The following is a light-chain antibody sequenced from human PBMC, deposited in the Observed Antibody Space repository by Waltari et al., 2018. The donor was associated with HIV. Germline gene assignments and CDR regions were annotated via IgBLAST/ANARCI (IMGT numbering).Light chain of an antibody. CDR3: QSWGAGGV. Sequence: VLTQSPSASASLGDSVKLTCTLDSGHITYAIAWHQHRPEKGPRFWMKINSDGSHYKGDDSPDRFSGSSSGAERFLIISRVQSDDEADYYCQSWGAGGVFGGGTKLTVL. CDR1: SGHITYA. CDR2: INSDGSH. V-gene: IGLV4-69*01. J-gene: IGLJ3*02.